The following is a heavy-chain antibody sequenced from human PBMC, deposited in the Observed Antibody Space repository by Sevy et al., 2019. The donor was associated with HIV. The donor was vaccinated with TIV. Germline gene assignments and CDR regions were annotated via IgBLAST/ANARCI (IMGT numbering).Heavy chain of an antibody. CDR1: GITFVAYA. CDR3: VLDPGRPQWRSRGY. Sequence: GGSLRLSCAASGITFVAYAMSWVRQAPGKGLEWVSTISGSGRNTYYADSVKGRFTISRDNSQNTRYLQLNSLRGEGTGRDYCVLDPGRPQWRSRGYWGQGTLVTVSS. D-gene: IGHD6-19*01. CDR2: ISGSGRNT. J-gene: IGHJ4*02. V-gene: IGHV3-23*01.